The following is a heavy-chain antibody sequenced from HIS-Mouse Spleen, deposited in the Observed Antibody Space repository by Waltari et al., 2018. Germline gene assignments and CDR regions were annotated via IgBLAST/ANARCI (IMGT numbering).Heavy chain of an antibody. CDR1: GYTFTSYG. CDR2: ISAYNGNT. D-gene: IGHD3-3*01. V-gene: IGHV1-18*01. J-gene: IGHJ3*02. CDR3: ARAPATYDFWSGSHDAFDI. Sequence: QVQLVQSGAEVKKPGASVKVSCKASGYTFTSYGISWVRQAPGQGLEWMGWISAYNGNTNYAPKLQGRVTMTTDTSTSTAYMELRSLRSDDTAVYYCARAPATYDFWSGSHDAFDIWGQGTMVTVSS.